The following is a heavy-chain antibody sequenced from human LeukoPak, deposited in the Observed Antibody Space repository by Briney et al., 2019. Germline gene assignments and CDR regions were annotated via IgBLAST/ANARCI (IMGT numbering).Heavy chain of an antibody. CDR2: ISYDESNK. J-gene: IGHJ5*02. Sequence: GGSLRLSCAASGFTFSSYGMHWVRQAPGKGLEWVAVISYDESNKEYADSVKGRFTISRDNSKNTLYLQMNSLRAEDTAVYYCARDPSSGWYLKGWFDPWGQGTLVTVSS. D-gene: IGHD6-19*01. V-gene: IGHV3-30*03. CDR3: ARDPSSGWYLKGWFDP. CDR1: GFTFSSYG.